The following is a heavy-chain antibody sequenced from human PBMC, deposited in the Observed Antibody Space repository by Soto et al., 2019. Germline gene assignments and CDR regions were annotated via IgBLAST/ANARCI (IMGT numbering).Heavy chain of an antibody. CDR2: IYYSGST. CDR1: CGSIISGDYY. Sequence: SETLSLTGTVSCGSIISGDYYWSWIRQPPGKGLEWIGYIYYSGSTSYNASLKSRTSISADPSNNQFSLKLHSLTAADTAVYFCGTMPIVVEPAPMDVWGPGTSVTVS. D-gene: IGHD2-2*01. J-gene: IGHJ6*02. V-gene: IGHV4-30-4*01. CDR3: GTMPIVVEPAPMDV.